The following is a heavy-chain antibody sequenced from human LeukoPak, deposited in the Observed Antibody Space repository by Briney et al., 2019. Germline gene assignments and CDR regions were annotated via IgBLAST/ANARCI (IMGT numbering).Heavy chain of an antibody. Sequence: PGGSLRLSCAASGFTFSRNGMHWVRQAPGKGLEWVAVISHDGTNKYHADSVKGRFTISRDNSKNTLYLQMSSLRAEDTAVYYCAKAHLSDYGGYVRFHYDGMDVWGQGTTVSVSS. CDR2: ISHDGTNK. J-gene: IGHJ6*02. CDR1: GFTFSRNG. D-gene: IGHD4-17*01. CDR3: AKAHLSDYGGYVRFHYDGMDV. V-gene: IGHV3-30*18.